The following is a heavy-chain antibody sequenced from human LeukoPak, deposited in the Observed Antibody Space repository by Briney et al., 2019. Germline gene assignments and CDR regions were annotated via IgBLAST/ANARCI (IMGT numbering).Heavy chain of an antibody. Sequence: GGSLRLSCAASGFTFDDYAMHWVRQTPGKGLEWVAVISFDGGNEYYEDSVKGRFTISRDNSRKTLFLQMNSLRVEDTAVYYCAKTFYGSGSSYDAFDMWGQGTMVTVSS. CDR1: GFTFDDYA. V-gene: IGHV3-30*18. J-gene: IGHJ3*02. CDR3: AKTFYGSGSSYDAFDM. D-gene: IGHD3-10*01. CDR2: ISFDGGNE.